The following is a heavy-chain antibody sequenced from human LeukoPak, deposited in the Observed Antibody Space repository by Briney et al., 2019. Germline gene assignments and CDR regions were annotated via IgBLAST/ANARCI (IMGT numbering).Heavy chain of an antibody. V-gene: IGHV3-23*01. J-gene: IGHJ4*02. CDR2: VSNGGSST. Sequence: GGSLRLSCVASGFDFGTYAMSWVRQAPGKGPEWVSTVSNGGSSTYYADSVRGRFTVSRDNSKNTLYLQMNSLRAEDTAVYYCARGPSGYSRGYYFDYWGQGTLVTVSS. D-gene: IGHD6-13*01. CDR3: ARGPSGYSRGYYFDY. CDR1: GFDFGTYA.